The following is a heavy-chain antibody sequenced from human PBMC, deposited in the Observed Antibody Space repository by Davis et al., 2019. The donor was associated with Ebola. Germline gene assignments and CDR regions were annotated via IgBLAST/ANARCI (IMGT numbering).Heavy chain of an antibody. Sequence: MPSETLSLTCAVYGGSFSGYYWSWIRQPPGKGLEWIGEINHSGSTNYNPSPKSRVTISVDTSTNQFTLKMSSVTAADTAVYYCASSRLLLAAAGSSRWFDPWGQGTLVTVSS. V-gene: IGHV4-34*01. CDR2: INHSGST. J-gene: IGHJ5*02. CDR3: ASSRLLLAAAGSSRWFDP. D-gene: IGHD6-13*01. CDR1: GGSFSGYY.